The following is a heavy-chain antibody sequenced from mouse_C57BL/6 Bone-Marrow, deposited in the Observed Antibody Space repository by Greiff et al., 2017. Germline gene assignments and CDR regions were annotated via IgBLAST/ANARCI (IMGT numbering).Heavy chain of an antibody. J-gene: IGHJ1*03. D-gene: IGHD1-1*01. CDR3: ARGDYYGSSFWYFDV. V-gene: IGHV3-6*01. Sequence: EVQLQESGPGLVKPSQSLSLTCSVTGYSITSGYYWNWIRQFPGNKLEWIGYISYDGSNNYNPSLNNRISSTRDTAKNQFFQKLNSVTTEDTATYYCARGDYYGSSFWYFDVWGTGTTVTVSS. CDR2: ISYDGSN. CDR1: GYSITSGYY.